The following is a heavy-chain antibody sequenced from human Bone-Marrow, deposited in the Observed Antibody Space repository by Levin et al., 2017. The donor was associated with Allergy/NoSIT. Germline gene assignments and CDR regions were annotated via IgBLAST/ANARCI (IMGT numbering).Heavy chain of an antibody. D-gene: IGHD3-22*01. V-gene: IGHV3-74*01. CDR3: SRVGRYDTNNCYRWWGAFDI. CDR2: INSDASST. CDR1: GFTFNMYW. J-gene: IGHJ3*02. Sequence: GESLKISCAASGFTFNMYWMHWVRQVPGKGLVWVSRINSDASSTSYADSVKGRFSISRDNAKNTVYLQMNSLRAEDTAVYYCSRVGRYDTNNCYRWWGAFDIWGQGTKVTVSS.